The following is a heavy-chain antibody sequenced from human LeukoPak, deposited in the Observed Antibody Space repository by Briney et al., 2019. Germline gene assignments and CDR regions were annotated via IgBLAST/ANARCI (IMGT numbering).Heavy chain of an antibody. CDR2: IYYSGST. D-gene: IGHD6-19*01. V-gene: IGHV4-59*08. Sequence: SETLSLSCTVSGGSISGYYWNWIRQPPGKGLEWLGYIYYSGSTNYNPSLKSRVTISVDTSKNQFSLKLRSVTAADTAVYYCASEGLAVAGNFYYWGQGALVTVSS. CDR1: GGSISGYY. J-gene: IGHJ4*02. CDR3: ASEGLAVAGNFYY.